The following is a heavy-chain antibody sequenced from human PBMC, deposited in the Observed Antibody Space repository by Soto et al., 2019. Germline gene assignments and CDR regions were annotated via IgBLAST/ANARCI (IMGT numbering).Heavy chain of an antibody. Sequence: GGSLRLSCTVSGFAFNNYGINWVRQAPGKGLEWVSSISKSDYTYYSDSVKGRFTISRDNAKNSVSLQMNTLRVEDTAVYYCAREDSIIIPAASDFWGQGTLVTVSS. J-gene: IGHJ4*02. CDR2: ISKSDYT. D-gene: IGHD2-2*01. V-gene: IGHV3-21*01. CDR3: AREDSIIIPAASDF. CDR1: GFAFNNYG.